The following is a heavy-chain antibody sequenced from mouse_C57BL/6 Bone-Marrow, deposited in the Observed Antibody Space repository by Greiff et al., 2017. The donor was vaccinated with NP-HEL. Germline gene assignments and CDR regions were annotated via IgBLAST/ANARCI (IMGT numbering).Heavy chain of an antibody. V-gene: IGHV3-6*01. CDR1: GYSITSGYY. CDR3: ARAGGDAGWFAY. Sequence: PFLFPPSHSLSLTCSVTGYSITSGYYCNWIRQFPGNKLEWMGYISYDGSNNYNPSLKNRISITRDTSKNQFFLKLKSVTTEDTATYYCARAGGDAGWFAYWGQGTLVTVSA. CDR2: ISYDGSN. J-gene: IGHJ3*01. D-gene: IGHD3-3*01.